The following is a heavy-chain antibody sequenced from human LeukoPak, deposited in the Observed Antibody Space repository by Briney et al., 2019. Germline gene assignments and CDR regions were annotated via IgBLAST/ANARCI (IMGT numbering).Heavy chain of an antibody. CDR1: AFTFSSYA. V-gene: IGHV3-23*01. Sequence: PGGSLRLSCAASAFTFSSYAMTWVRQAPGKALDWVSTIGGSGDSTSYADSVKGRFTISRDSSKNTLFLQMNSLRAEDTAVYYCAKAGGAYSSSWYLYFDYWGQGTLVTVSS. J-gene: IGHJ4*02. CDR3: AKAGGAYSSSWYLYFDY. CDR2: IGGSGDST. D-gene: IGHD6-13*01.